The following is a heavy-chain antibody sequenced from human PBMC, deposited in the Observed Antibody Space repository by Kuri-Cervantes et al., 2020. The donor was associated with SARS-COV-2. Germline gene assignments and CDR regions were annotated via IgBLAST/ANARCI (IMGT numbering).Heavy chain of an antibody. CDR3: ARDVGRIFGVVMLSYYYMDV. CDR1: GGTFTTYG. CDR2: IIPFFGTP. Sequence: SVKVSCKASGGTFTTYGFTWVRQAPGQGLEWMGGIIPFFGTPNYAQKFEGRVTITADESTSTAYMELSSLRFEDTAVYFCARDVGRIFGVVMLSYYYMDVWGKGTTVTVSS. J-gene: IGHJ6*03. D-gene: IGHD3-3*01. V-gene: IGHV1-69*13.